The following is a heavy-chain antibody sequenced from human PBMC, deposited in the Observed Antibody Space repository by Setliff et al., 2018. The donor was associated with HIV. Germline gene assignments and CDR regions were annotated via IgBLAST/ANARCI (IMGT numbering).Heavy chain of an antibody. V-gene: IGHV4-4*07. Sequence: PSETLSLTCSVSGASITSHNWSWIRQAAGKGLEWIGRSYTRGNTNYNPSLKSRVTISVDTSKNLVSLNLNSVTAADTAIYYCARGVARQVVIDRWFDPWGQGTPFTVSS. CDR3: ARGVARQVVIDRWFDP. J-gene: IGHJ5*02. D-gene: IGHD2-21*01. CDR2: SYTRGNT. CDR1: GASITSHN.